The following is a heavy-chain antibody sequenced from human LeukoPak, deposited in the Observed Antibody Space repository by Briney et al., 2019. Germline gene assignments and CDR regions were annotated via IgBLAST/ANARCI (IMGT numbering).Heavy chain of an antibody. V-gene: IGHV4-34*01. J-gene: IGHJ4*02. CDR3: ARGRYCSSTSCYTDFDY. Sequence: SETLSLTCAVYGGFFSGYYWSWIRQPPGKGLEWIGEINHSGSTNYNPSLKSRVTISVDTSKNQFSLKLSSVTAADTAVYYCARGRYCSSTSCYTDFDYWGQGTLVTVSS. D-gene: IGHD2-2*02. CDR1: GGFFSGYY. CDR2: INHSGST.